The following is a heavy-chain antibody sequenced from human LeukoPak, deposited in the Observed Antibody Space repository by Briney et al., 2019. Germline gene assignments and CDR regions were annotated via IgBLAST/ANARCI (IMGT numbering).Heavy chain of an antibody. V-gene: IGHV3-33*01. CDR3: ARGHYYDSSGYFDH. D-gene: IGHD3-22*01. Sequence: GGSLRLSCAASGFTFSSYGMHWVRQAPGKGLEWVAVIWYDGSNEYYADSVKGRFTISRDNSKNTLYLQMNSLRAEDTAVYYCARGHYYDSSGYFDHWGQGTLVTVSS. CDR1: GFTFSSYG. J-gene: IGHJ4*02. CDR2: IWYDGSNE.